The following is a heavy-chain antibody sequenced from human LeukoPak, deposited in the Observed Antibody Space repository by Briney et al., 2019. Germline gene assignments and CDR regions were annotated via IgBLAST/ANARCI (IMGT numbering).Heavy chain of an antibody. Sequence: ASVKVSCKASGYTFTGYYMHWVRQAPGQGLEWMRWINPNSGGTIYAQKFQGRVTMTRDTSISTVYMELSRLRSDDTAVYYCARDVGEYCSSINCHASDYWGQGTLVTVSS. V-gene: IGHV1-2*02. D-gene: IGHD2-2*01. J-gene: IGHJ4*02. CDR2: INPNSGGT. CDR1: GYTFTGYY. CDR3: ARDVGEYCSSINCHASDY.